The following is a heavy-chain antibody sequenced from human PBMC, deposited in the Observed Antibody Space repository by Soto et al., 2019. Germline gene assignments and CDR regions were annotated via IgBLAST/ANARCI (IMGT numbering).Heavy chain of an antibody. CDR3: ATGLRSVYGPFDS. CDR2: LSGGGDST. Sequence: EVQLLESGGGLVQPGGSLRLSCAASGFMFSSYAMTWVRQAPGKGLEWVSALSGGGDSTYYAPSVRGRFAISRDNSKNTLYLQMNSLRAEDTAVYYCATGLRSVYGPFDSWGQGTLVTVSS. CDR1: GFMFSSYA. J-gene: IGHJ4*02. V-gene: IGHV3-23*01. D-gene: IGHD5-12*01.